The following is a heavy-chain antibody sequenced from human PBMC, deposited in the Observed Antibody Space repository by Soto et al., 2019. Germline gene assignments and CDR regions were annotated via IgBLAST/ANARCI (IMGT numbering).Heavy chain of an antibody. CDR3: ARKISGYYPFDY. V-gene: IGHV4-31*02. Sequence: SETLSLTCTVSGGSISSGSYYWSWIRQHPGKGLEWIGYINYSGSIYYNPSLKSRVTISVDTSKNQFSLKLSSVTAADTAVYYCARKISGYYPFDYWGQGTLVTVSS. D-gene: IGHD3-22*01. J-gene: IGHJ4*02. CDR2: INYSGSI. CDR1: GGSISSGSYY.